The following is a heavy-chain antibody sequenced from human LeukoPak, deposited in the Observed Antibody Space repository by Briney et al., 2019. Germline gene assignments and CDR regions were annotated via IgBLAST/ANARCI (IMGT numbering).Heavy chain of an antibody. Sequence: SVKVSCKASGGTFSSYAISWVRQAPGQGLEWMGRIIPILGIANYAQKFQGRVTITADKSTSTAYMELSSLRSEDTAVYYCARFDQVSETAGGYWGQGTLVTVSS. CDR2: IIPILGIA. CDR3: ARFDQVSETAGGY. J-gene: IGHJ4*02. CDR1: GGTFSSYA. D-gene: IGHD5/OR15-5a*01. V-gene: IGHV1-69*04.